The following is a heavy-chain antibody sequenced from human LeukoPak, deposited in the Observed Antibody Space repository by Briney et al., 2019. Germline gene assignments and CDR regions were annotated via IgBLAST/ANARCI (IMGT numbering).Heavy chain of an antibody. V-gene: IGHV4-38-2*02. Sequence: SETLSLTCTVSGYSITSAYYWGWIRQPPGKGLEWIGSFFLKGSTYYNPSLKSRVTISVDTSKNQFSLKLSSVTAADTAVYYCARVGYYDSSGYGDQDAFDIWGQGTMVTVSS. CDR1: GYSITSAYY. CDR2: FFLKGST. J-gene: IGHJ3*02. D-gene: IGHD3-22*01. CDR3: ARVGYYDSSGYGDQDAFDI.